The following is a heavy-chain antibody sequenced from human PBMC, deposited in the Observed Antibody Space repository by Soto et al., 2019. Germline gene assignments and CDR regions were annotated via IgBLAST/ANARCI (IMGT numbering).Heavy chain of an antibody. CDR2: INHSGST. Sequence: SETLSLTCAVYGGSFSGYYWSWIRQPPGKGLEWIGEINHSGSTNYNPSIKSRVTISVDTSKNQYYLKLSSVTAADTVVYYCARVVGDLPSSFRGWFDPWGQGTQVTVSS. CDR3: ARVVGDLPSSFRGWFDP. CDR1: GGSFSGYY. D-gene: IGHD1-26*01. J-gene: IGHJ5*02. V-gene: IGHV4-34*01.